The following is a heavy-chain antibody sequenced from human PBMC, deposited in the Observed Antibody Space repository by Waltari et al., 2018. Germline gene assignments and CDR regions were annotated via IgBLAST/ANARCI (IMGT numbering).Heavy chain of an antibody. CDR1: GGSISSSSYY. CDR3: AREYCSGGSCYSYYYYGMDV. Sequence: QLQLQESGPGLVKPSETLSLTCTVTGGSISSSSYYWGWLRQHPGKGLEWIGRIYYSGSTYYNPSLKSRVTISVDTSKNQFSLKLSSVTAADTAVYYCAREYCSGGSCYSYYYYGMDVWGQGTTVTVSS. CDR2: IYYSGST. J-gene: IGHJ6*02. V-gene: IGHV4-39*02. D-gene: IGHD2-15*01.